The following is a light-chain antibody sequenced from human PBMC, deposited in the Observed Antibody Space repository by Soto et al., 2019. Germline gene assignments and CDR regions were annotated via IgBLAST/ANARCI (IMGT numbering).Light chain of an antibody. CDR2: AAS. V-gene: IGKV1-39*01. CDR1: QSIFSS. CDR3: QHKA. J-gene: IGKJ1*01. Sequence: IQMTQSPSSLSASVGDRVTITCRAGQSIFSSLNWYQQRPGKAPTLLIYAASSLQSGVPSRFRGSGYGTDFALTITSLQPEDFATYYCQHKACGQGTKV.